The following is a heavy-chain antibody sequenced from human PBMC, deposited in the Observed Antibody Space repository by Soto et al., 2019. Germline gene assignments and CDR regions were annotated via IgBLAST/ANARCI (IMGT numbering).Heavy chain of an antibody. J-gene: IGHJ5*02. CDR1: GYSLTNND. CDR3: ARMETFGSLNWFDP. CDR2: MNPGSGDT. D-gene: IGHD3-16*01. V-gene: IGHV1-8*01. Sequence: ASVKLSCKASGYSLTNNDVSWLRQAIGQGLEWMGWMNPGSGDTWYAQKFQGRVTMTRDISIATAYMELSSLRSDDTAIYYCARMETFGSLNWFDPWGQGTLVTVSS.